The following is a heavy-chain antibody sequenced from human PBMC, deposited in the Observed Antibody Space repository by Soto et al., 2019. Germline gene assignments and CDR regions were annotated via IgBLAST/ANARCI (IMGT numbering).Heavy chain of an antibody. Sequence: GGSMRLSCAASGFTFSSYWMSWVRQDPGKGLEWVANIKQDGSEKYYVDSVKGRFTISRDNAKNSLYLQMNSLRAEDTAVYYCARGAGYCSGGSCYYFDYWGQGTLVTVSS. CDR3: ARGAGYCSGGSCYYFDY. CDR2: IKQDGSEK. D-gene: IGHD2-15*01. V-gene: IGHV3-7*01. CDR1: GFTFSSYW. J-gene: IGHJ4*02.